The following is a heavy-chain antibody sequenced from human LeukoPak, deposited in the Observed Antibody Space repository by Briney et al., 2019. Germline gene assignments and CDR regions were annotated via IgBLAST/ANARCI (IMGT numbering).Heavy chain of an antibody. CDR3: ARDGDYSNYAFDY. J-gene: IGHJ4*02. Sequence: GGSLRLSCAASGFTFSTYRMNWVRQAPGKGLEWVSSISSSSSYIYYADSVKGRFTISRDNAKNSLYLQMNRLRAEDTAVYYCARDGDYSNYAFDYWGQGTLVTVSS. CDR2: ISSSSSYI. CDR1: GFTFSTYR. D-gene: IGHD4-11*01. V-gene: IGHV3-21*01.